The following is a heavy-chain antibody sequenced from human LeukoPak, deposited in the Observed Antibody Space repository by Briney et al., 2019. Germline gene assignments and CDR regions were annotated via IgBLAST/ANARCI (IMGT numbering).Heavy chain of an antibody. Sequence: SCKASGYTFTSYAMHWVRQAPGKGLEWVAVISYDGSNKYYADSVKGRFTISRDNSKNTLYLQMNSLRAEDTAVYYCARDREYQLLSFDYWGQGTLVTVSS. V-gene: IGHV3-30-3*01. D-gene: IGHD2-2*01. CDR3: ARDREYQLLSFDY. CDR2: ISYDGSNK. J-gene: IGHJ4*02. CDR1: GYTFTSYA.